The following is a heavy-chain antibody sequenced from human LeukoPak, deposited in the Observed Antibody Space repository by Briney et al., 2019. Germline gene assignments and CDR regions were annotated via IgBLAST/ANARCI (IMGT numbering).Heavy chain of an antibody. V-gene: IGHV4-59*01. J-gene: IGHJ4*02. CDR2: IYNSGNT. Sequence: KTSGTLSLTCTVSGGSISSYYWSWIRQPPGKGLEWIAYIYNSGNTNYKPSLKSRVTISVDMSKNQFSLKLSSVTAADTAVYYCARAAVSTRSRFDSWGQGTLVTVSS. D-gene: IGHD5/OR15-5a*01. CDR1: GGSISSYY. CDR3: ARAAVSTRSRFDS.